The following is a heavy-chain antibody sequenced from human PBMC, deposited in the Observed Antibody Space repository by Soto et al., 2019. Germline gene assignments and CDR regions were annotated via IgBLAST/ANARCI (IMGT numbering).Heavy chain of an antibody. CDR3: ASSAAAGIGSWFEP. J-gene: IGHJ5*02. D-gene: IGHD6-13*01. CDR1: GCTFTSYG. Sequence: ASVKVSCKASGCTFTSYGISWVRPAPGQGLEWRGWISAYTGNTNYAQKLQGRVTMTTDTCTSTAYMELRSLRSDDTAVYYCASSAAAGIGSWFEPWGQGTLVTVSS. CDR2: ISAYTGNT. V-gene: IGHV1-18*01.